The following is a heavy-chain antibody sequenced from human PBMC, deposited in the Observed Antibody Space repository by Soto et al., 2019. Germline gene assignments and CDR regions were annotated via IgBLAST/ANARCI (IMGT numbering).Heavy chain of an antibody. CDR2: IKSKTDGGTT. V-gene: IGHV3-15*07. CDR3: TAGYSSSWYVYYYGMDV. J-gene: IGHJ6*02. Sequence: GGSLRLSCAASGFTFSNAWMNWVRQAPGKGLEWVGRIKSKTDGGTTDYAAPVKGRFTISRDDSKNTLYLQMNSLKTEDTAVYYCTAGYSSSWYVYYYGMDVWGQVTTVTVSS. D-gene: IGHD6-13*01. CDR1: GFTFSNAW.